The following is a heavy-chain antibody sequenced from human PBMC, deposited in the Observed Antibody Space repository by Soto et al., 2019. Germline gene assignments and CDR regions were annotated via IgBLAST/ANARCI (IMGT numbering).Heavy chain of an antibody. CDR3: AKSYYGDQTSYYYYYGMDV. V-gene: IGHV3-23*01. J-gene: IGHJ6*02. Sequence: EVQLLESGGGLVQPGGSLRLSCAASGFTFSSYAMSWVRQAPGKGLEWVSAISGSGGSTYYADSVKGRFTISRDNSKNTLYLQMNSLRAEDTAVYYCAKSYYGDQTSYYYYYGMDVWGQGTTVTVSS. CDR1: GFTFSSYA. D-gene: IGHD4-17*01. CDR2: ISGSGGST.